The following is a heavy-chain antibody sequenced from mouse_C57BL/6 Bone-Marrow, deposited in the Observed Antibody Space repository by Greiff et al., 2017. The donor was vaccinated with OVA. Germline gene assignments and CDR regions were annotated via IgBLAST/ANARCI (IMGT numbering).Heavy chain of an antibody. CDR3: ARGGITTVPGNY. J-gene: IGHJ2*01. CDR2: ISYDGSN. CDR1: GYSVTSGYY. V-gene: IGHV3-6*01. Sequence: VQLKESGPGLVKPSQSLSLPCSVTGYSVTSGYYWNWIRQFPGNKLEWMGYISYDGSNNYNPSLKNRISITRDTSKNQFFLKLNSVTTEDTATYYCARGGITTVPGNYWGQGTTLTVSS. D-gene: IGHD1-1*01.